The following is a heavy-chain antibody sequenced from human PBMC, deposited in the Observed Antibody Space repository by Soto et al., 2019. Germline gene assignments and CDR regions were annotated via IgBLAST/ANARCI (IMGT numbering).Heavy chain of an antibody. V-gene: IGHV4-39*01. Sequence: TLSLTCTVTGDSINNRSYYWGWIRQPPGKGLEWIGSIYYSGSTYNNPSLKSRVSMSVDTSKNQFSLKLRSVTAADTALYYCARQRTSVVTQAYFDSWGQGSLVTVSA. CDR1: GDSINNRSYY. CDR3: ARQRTSVVTQAYFDS. CDR2: IYYSGST. J-gene: IGHJ4*02. D-gene: IGHD2-21*02.